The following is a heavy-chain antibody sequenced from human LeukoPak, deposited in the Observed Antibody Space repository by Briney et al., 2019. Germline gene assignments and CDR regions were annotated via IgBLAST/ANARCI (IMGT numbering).Heavy chain of an antibody. Sequence: SETLSLTCTVFGGSISSYYWSWIRQPAGKGLEWIGRIYTGGSTNYNPSLKSRVTMSIDTSKNQFSLKLSSVTAADTAVYYCARGVSVGAALLWFDPWGQGTLVTVSS. J-gene: IGHJ5*02. V-gene: IGHV4-4*07. CDR3: ARGVSVGAALLWFDP. CDR1: GGSISSYY. D-gene: IGHD1-26*01. CDR2: IYTGGST.